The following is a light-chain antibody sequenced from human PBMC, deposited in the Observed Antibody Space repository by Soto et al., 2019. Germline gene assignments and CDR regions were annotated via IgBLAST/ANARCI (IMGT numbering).Light chain of an antibody. Sequence: EIVMTQSPASLSVSPGEIVTLSCRAGQGVTTNFAWYQQKSGQSPRLLIYDVSTRATGVPARFSGTGSETDCTLTISGLQSEDSAVYFCQQYNNWPFSLGQGTRLEIK. CDR2: DVS. CDR1: QGVTTN. J-gene: IGKJ5*01. V-gene: IGKV3-15*01. CDR3: QQYNNWPFS.